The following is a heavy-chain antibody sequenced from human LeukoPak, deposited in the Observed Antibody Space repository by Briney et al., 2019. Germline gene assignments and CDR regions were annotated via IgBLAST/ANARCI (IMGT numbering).Heavy chain of an antibody. D-gene: IGHD2-2*01. CDR1: GGSFSGYY. J-gene: IGHJ6*03. CDR3: ARVLVVVVPAAPGFGYYYYMDV. Sequence: SETLSLTCAVYGGSFSGYYWSWIRQPPGKGLEWMVEINHSGSTKYNPSLKSRVTISVDTSKTQFSLKLSSVTAADTAVYYCARVLVVVVPAAPGFGYYYYMDVWGKGTTVTVSS. CDR2: INHSGST. V-gene: IGHV4-34*01.